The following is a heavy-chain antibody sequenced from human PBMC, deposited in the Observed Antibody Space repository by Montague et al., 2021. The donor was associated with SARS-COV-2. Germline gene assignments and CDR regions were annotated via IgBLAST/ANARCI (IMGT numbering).Heavy chain of an antibody. CDR3: ARCITIFGVVGSWFDP. J-gene: IGHJ5*02. D-gene: IGHD3-3*01. Sequence: SETLSLTCTASGGSISGYYWSWIRQPPGKGLEWIGYIYYSGSTNYNPSLKSRVTISVNTSKNQFSLKLSSVTAADTAVYYCARCITIFGVVGSWFDPWGQGTLVTVSS. V-gene: IGHV4-59*01. CDR2: IYYSGST. CDR1: GGSISGYY.